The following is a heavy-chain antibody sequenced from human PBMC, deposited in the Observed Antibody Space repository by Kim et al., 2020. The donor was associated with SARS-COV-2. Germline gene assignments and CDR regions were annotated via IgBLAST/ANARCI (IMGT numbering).Heavy chain of an antibody. CDR3: ARHDGRYSGSYYYYYGMDV. V-gene: IGHV4-39*01. CDR2: IYYSGST. J-gene: IGHJ6*02. CDR1: GGSISSSSYY. Sequence: SETLSLTCTVSGGSISSSSYYWGWIRQPPGKGLEWIGSIYYSGSTYYNPSLKSRVTISVDTSKNQFSLKLSSVTAADTAVYYCARHDGRYSGSYYYYYGMDVWGQGTTVTVSS. D-gene: IGHD1-26*01.